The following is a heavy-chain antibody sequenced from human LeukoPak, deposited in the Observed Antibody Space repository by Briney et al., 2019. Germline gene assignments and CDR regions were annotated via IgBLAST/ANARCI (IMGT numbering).Heavy chain of an antibody. Sequence: SETLSLTCTVSGGSISSSSYYWSWIRQPPGKGLEWIGYIYYSGSTYYNPSLKSRVTISVDTSKNQFSLKLSSVTAADTAVYYCARDHNDILTGYQYMDVWGEGTTVTVSS. CDR1: GGSISSSSYY. D-gene: IGHD3-9*01. V-gene: IGHV4-30-4*08. J-gene: IGHJ6*03. CDR3: ARDHNDILTGYQYMDV. CDR2: IYYSGST.